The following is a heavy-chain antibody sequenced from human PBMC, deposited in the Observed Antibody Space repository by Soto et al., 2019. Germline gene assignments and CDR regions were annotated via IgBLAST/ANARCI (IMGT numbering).Heavy chain of an antibody. CDR2: IIPSDGTT. CDR1: GYTFSSYH. J-gene: IGHJ5*02. CDR3: ARAIVVETALVNP. Sequence: GASVKVSCKASGYTFSSYHMDWVRQAPGQGLEWMGIIIPSDGTTSYAQKFQGIVTITGDSSTSIFYMELSSLRSEDTAVYYCARAIVVETALVNPWGQGTLVTVSS. V-gene: IGHV1-46*01. D-gene: IGHD2-21*02.